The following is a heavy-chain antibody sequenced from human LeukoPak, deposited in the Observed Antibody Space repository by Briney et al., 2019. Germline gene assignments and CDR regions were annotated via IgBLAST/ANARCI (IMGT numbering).Heavy chain of an antibody. J-gene: IGHJ4*02. CDR2: ISGSGGST. CDR1: GFTFSSYA. Sequence: PGGSLRLSCAASGFTFSSYAMSWVRQAPGKGLEWVSAISGSGGSTYYADSVKGRFTISRDNSKNTLYLQMNSLRAEDTAVYYCAKDLGAAGYVSLDYWGQGTLVTVSS. V-gene: IGHV3-23*01. D-gene: IGHD6-13*01. CDR3: AKDLGAAGYVSLDY.